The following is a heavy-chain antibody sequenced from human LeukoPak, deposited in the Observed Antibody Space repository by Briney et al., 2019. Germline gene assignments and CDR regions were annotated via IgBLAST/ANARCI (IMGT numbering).Heavy chain of an antibody. CDR3: AREDVVLVDAVRYYYYGMDV. CDR1: GYNFISYY. CDR2: INPSGGST. V-gene: IGHV1-46*01. Sequence: ASVKVSCKASGYNFISYYIHWVRQAPGQGFEWMGIINPSGGSTSYAQKFQDRVTMTRDTSTSTAYMELSSLKSEDTAVYYCAREDVVLVDAVRYYYYGMDVWGQGTTVTVSS. J-gene: IGHJ6*02. D-gene: IGHD2-8*01.